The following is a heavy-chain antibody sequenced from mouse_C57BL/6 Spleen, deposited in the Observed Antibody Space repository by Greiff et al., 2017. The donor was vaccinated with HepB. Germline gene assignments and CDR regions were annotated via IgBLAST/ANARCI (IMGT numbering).Heavy chain of an antibody. CDR1: GFTFSSYG. V-gene: IGHV5-6*01. J-gene: IGHJ3*01. D-gene: IGHD2-4*01. Sequence: EVQLVESGGDLVKPGGSLKLSCAASGFTFSSYGMSWVRQTPDKRLEWVATISSGGSYTYYPDSVKGRFTISRDNAKNTLYLQMSSLTSEDTAMYYCATEWRNYEYDDWCAYWGQGTLVTVSA. CDR3: ATEWRNYEYDDWCAY. CDR2: ISSGGSYT.